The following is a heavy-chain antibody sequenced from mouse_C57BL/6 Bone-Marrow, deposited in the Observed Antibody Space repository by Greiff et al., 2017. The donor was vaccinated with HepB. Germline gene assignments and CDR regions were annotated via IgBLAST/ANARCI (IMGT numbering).Heavy chain of an antibody. CDR1: GYTFTSYW. CDR3: AREGYDYDWYFDV. CDR2: IDPSDSYT. V-gene: IGHV1-69*01. Sequence: VKLQQPGAELVMPGASVKLSCKASGYTFTSYWMHWVKQRPGQGLEWIGEIDPSDSYTNYNQKFKGKSTLTVDKSSSTAYMQLSSLTSEDSAVYYCAREGYDYDWYFDVWGTGTTVTVSS. J-gene: IGHJ1*03. D-gene: IGHD2-4*01.